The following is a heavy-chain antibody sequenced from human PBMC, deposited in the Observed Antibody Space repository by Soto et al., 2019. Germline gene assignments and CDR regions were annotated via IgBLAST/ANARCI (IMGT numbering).Heavy chain of an antibody. D-gene: IGHD3-3*01. J-gene: IGHJ6*03. CDR3: ASNYYDFGRGYYDYYYLDV. Sequence: ESGGGVVQPGRSLRLSCAASGFTFTTCGMHWVRQAPGKGLEWVALISHDGSNKYYAESVKGRFTISRDNSKNTLNLQMNSLRAEDTTVYYCASNYYDFGRGYYDYYYLDVWGKGTTFTVSS. CDR2: ISHDGSNK. CDR1: GFTFTTCG. V-gene: IGHV3-30*03.